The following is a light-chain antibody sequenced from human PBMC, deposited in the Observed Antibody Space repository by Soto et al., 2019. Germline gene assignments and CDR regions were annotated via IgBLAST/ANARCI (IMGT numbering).Light chain of an antibody. Sequence: ETVMTQSPAPLSVSPGERATLSCRASQSVSTNLAWYQQRPGPAPRLLIFGASTRTTGIPARFSGSGSGTEFTLTISSLQSEDFAVYYCQQYNNWPPFTFGPGTEVDIK. V-gene: IGKV3-15*01. J-gene: IGKJ3*01. CDR1: QSVSTN. CDR2: GAS. CDR3: QQYNNWPPFT.